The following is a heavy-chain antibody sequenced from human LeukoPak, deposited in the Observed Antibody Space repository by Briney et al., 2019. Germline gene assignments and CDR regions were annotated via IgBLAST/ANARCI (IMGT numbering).Heavy chain of an antibody. J-gene: IGHJ4*02. Sequence: GGSLRLSCAASGYTFSSYWMHWVRQAPGKGLVWVSRINSDGSSTSYADSVKGRFTISRDNAKNTLYLQMNSLRAEDTAVYYCARVLGRQSYYYDSSGYPPDYWGQGTLVTVSS. D-gene: IGHD3-22*01. CDR2: INSDGSST. CDR3: ARVLGRQSYYYDSSGYPPDY. CDR1: GYTFSSYW. V-gene: IGHV3-74*01.